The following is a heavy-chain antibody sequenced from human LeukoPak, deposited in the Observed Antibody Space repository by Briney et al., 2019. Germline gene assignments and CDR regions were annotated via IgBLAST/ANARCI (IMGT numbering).Heavy chain of an antibody. V-gene: IGHV4-34*01. D-gene: IGHD2-8*01. Sequence: PSETLSLTCAVYGGSFSSYYWSWIRQPPGKGLEWIGEINHSGSTNYNPSLKSRVTISLDTSKNQFSLKLSSVTAADTAVYYCATENGFNDYWGQGTLVTVSS. CDR3: ATENGFNDY. CDR1: GGSFSSYY. CDR2: INHSGST. J-gene: IGHJ4*02.